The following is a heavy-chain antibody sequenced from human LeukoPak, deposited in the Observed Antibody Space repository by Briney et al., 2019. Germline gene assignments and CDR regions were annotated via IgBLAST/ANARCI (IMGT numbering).Heavy chain of an antibody. J-gene: IGHJ4*02. V-gene: IGHV4-39*01. Sequence: SETLSLTCTVSGGPISSSSYYWGWIRQPPGKGLERIGSIYYSGSTYCNPSLRSRVTISVDTSKNQFSLKLSSVTAADTAVYYCARLHYGSGSSLLFDYWGQGTLVTVSS. CDR2: IYYSGST. CDR1: GGPISSSSYY. D-gene: IGHD3-10*01. CDR3: ARLHYGSGSSLLFDY.